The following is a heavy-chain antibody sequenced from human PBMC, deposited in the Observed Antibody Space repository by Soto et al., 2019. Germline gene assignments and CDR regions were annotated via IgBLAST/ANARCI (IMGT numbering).Heavy chain of an antibody. CDR1: GVTFSSYE. CDR3: ARDGYSYGFPVQKWFDS. V-gene: IGHV1-69*06. D-gene: IGHD5-18*01. Sequence: SVKISCRCSGVTFSSYEKRLVRQAPGQGLEWMGGIIPIFGTANYAQKFQGRVTITADKSTSTAYMELSSLSSEDTAVYYCARDGYSYGFPVQKWFDSWGQGTLVTVSS. J-gene: IGHJ5*01. CDR2: IIPIFGTA.